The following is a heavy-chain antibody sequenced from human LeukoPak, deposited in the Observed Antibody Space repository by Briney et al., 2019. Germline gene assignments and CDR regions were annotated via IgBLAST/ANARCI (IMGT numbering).Heavy chain of an antibody. CDR2: INSSSSTI. CDR3: ARGGSYLSAFDI. V-gene: IGHV3-48*01. J-gene: IGHJ3*02. D-gene: IGHD1-26*01. CDR1: GFTFSSYS. Sequence: QPGGSLRLSCAAPGFTFSSYSMNWVRQAPGKGLEWVSYINSSSSTIYYADSVKGRFTISRDNSKNTLYLQMNSMRAEDTAVYYCARGGSYLSAFDIWGQGTMVTVSS.